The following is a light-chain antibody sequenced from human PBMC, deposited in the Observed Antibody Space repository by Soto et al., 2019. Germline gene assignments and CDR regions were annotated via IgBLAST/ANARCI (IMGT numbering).Light chain of an antibody. V-gene: IGKV1-9*01. Sequence: IPLTQSPSSLSASVGDRVTITCRASQGIGRYLAWYQQKPGKAPNLLIYSASTLQSGVPSGFTGTVSGTDFPLTISILQREDCADYQCQHLNIYPFTFVQGTLTETK. J-gene: IGKJ5*01. CDR1: QGIGRY. CDR3: QHLNIYPFT. CDR2: SAS.